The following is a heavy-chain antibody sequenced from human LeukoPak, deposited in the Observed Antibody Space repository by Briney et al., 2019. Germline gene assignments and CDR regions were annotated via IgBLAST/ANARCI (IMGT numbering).Heavy chain of an antibody. CDR2: INAGNGNT. D-gene: IGHD3-16*01. V-gene: IGHV1-3*01. J-gene: IGHJ5*02. CDR3: ARELTYNWFDP. Sequence: ASVTVSFTASGYTFTSYAMHWVRQAPGQRLEWMGWINAGNGNTKYSQKFQGRDTITRDTSASTAYMELSSPRSEDTAVYYCARELTYNWFDPWGQGTLVTVSS. CDR1: GYTFTSYA.